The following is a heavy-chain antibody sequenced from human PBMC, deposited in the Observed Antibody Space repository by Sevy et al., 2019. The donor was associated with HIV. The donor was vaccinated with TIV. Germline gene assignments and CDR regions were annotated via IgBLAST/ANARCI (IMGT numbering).Heavy chain of an antibody. CDR1: GFTFSSYW. J-gene: IGHJ4*02. CDR3: VAANTWQDY. D-gene: IGHD2-15*01. CDR2: VNSDGSST. Sequence: GESLKISCAASGFTFSSYWMHWVRQAPGKGPVWVSGVNSDGSSTNYADSVKGRFTMSRDSAKNTLYLQMNSLRAEDTAVYFCVAANTWQDYWGQGTLVTDSS. V-gene: IGHV3-74*01.